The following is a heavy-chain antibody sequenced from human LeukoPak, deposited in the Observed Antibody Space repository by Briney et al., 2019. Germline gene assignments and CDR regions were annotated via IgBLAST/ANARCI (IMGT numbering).Heavy chain of an antibody. CDR3: ARGGAYYYGSGSYYFDY. CDR2: IIPILGIA. V-gene: IGHV1-69*16. J-gene: IGHJ4*02. CDR1: GGTFSSYT. D-gene: IGHD3-10*01. Sequence: SVKVSCKASGGTFSSYTIRWVRQAPGQGLEWMGRIIPILGIANYAQKFQGRVTITTDESTSTAYMELSSLRSEDTAVYYCARGGAYYYGSGSYYFDYWGQGTLVTVSS.